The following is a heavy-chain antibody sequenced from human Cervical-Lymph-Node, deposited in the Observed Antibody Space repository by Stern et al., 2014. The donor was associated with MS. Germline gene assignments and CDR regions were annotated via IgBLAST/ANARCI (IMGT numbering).Heavy chain of an antibody. CDR3: VREGCIGGYCYADYDQ. Sequence: QVQLVQSGAEVKKPGASVKVSCKASGYNFRSHAIHWVRQAPGQRLEWMGWLNTDSSNTQISQAFQGRGTFARDTSANTAYMELSRLRSEDTALYYCVREGCIGGYCYADYDQWGQGTLVTVSS. V-gene: IGHV1-3*04. D-gene: IGHD2-15*01. J-gene: IGHJ5*02. CDR2: LNTDSSNT. CDR1: GYNFRSHA.